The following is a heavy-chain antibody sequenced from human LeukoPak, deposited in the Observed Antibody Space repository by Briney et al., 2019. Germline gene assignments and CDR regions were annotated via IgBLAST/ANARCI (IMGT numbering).Heavy chain of an antibody. J-gene: IGHJ4*02. V-gene: IGHV1-2*02. Sequence: ASVKVSCKTSGYTFTGQYLHWARQAPGQGLEWMGWINPNSGGTNYAQKFQGRVTMTRDTSISTAYMELSRLISDDTALYYCARTYTAVHYFDYWGQGTLVTVSS. CDR1: GYTFTGQY. CDR3: ARTYTAVHYFDY. CDR2: INPNSGGT. D-gene: IGHD2-21*02.